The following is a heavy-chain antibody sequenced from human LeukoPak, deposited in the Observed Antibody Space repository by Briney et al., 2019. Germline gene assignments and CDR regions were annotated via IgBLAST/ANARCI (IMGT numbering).Heavy chain of an antibody. J-gene: IGHJ6*02. D-gene: IGHD2-8*02. Sequence: PGGSLRLPCAASGFSLSGYWMHWVRQAPGKGLAWVSRISPEGSGTTYADSVKGRFTISRDNAKNTLYLQMNSLRDEDAAVYHCTRVQAGRSGLMDVWGRGTTVTVSS. V-gene: IGHV3-74*01. CDR1: GFSLSGYW. CDR2: ISPEGSGT. CDR3: TRVQAGRSGLMDV.